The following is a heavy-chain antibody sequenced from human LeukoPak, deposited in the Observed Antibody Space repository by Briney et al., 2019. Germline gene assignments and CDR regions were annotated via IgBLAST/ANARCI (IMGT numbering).Heavy chain of an antibody. V-gene: IGHV3-30*04. J-gene: IGHJ4*02. Sequence: GGSLRLSCATSGFTFNNYPMHWVRQAPGKGLEWVAVIGYDGRFKFHSDSVKGRFTISRDDSKNTLYLQMNSLGPEDTAVYYCARDPRTGSPDYFDYWGQGTLVTVST. D-gene: IGHD3-10*01. CDR2: IGYDGRFK. CDR1: GFTFNNYP. CDR3: ARDPRTGSPDYFDY.